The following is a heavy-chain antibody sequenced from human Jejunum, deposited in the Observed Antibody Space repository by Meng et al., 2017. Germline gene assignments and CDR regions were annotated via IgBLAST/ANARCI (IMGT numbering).Heavy chain of an antibody. J-gene: IGHJ4*02. CDR3: AREWSGSFRHFDY. CDR2: IHHSGST. CDR1: GGSISSSDW. Sequence: QVQLQESGPGLLTPSGTLSLTCGVSGGSISSSDWWSWVRQPPGKGLEWIGEIHHSGSTNYNPSLKSRVTISVDKSKNQFSLKLSSVTAADTAVYYCAREWSGSFRHFDYWGQGTLVTVSS. V-gene: IGHV4-4*02. D-gene: IGHD3-16*02.